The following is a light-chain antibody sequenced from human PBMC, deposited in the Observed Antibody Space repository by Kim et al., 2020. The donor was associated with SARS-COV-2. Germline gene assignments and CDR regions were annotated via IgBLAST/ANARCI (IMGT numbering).Light chain of an antibody. CDR2: GAS. Sequence: EIVLTQSPATLSVSPGERATLSCRASQSISSNFAWYQQKPGQAPRLLIYGASTRAAGVPARFSGGGSGTEFTLTISSLQSEDFAVYYCQHYNNWLTFGGGTKVDIK. CDR3: QHYNNWLT. V-gene: IGKV3-15*01. CDR1: QSISSN. J-gene: IGKJ4*01.